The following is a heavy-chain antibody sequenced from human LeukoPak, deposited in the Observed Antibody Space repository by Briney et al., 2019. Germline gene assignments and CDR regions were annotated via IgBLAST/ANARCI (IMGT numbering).Heavy chain of an antibody. V-gene: IGHV3-20*04. J-gene: IGHJ6*04. Sequence: GGSLRLSCAASGFSFNDYGMSWVRQAPGQSPEWVSGITWNGGSTDYAASVKGRFTISRDNAKNSLYLQMNSLRAEDTAVYYCAELGITMIGGVWGKGTTVTISS. CDR1: GFSFNDYG. CDR2: ITWNGGST. D-gene: IGHD3-10*02. CDR3: AELGITMIGGV.